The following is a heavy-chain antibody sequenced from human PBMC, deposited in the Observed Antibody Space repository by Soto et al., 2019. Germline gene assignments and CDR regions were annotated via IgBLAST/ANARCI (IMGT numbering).Heavy chain of an antibody. CDR2: ISGSGVNT. J-gene: IGHJ4*02. Sequence: EVQLLESGGGLVQPGGSLRLSCAASGFTFSSYAMSWVRQAPGKGLEWVSTISGSGVNTNYADSVKGRFTISRDNSRNTLYLQMNSLRAEDTAVYYCYIVILPILWGQGTLVTVSS. V-gene: IGHV3-23*01. D-gene: IGHD2-15*01. CDR3: YIVILPIL. CDR1: GFTFSSYA.